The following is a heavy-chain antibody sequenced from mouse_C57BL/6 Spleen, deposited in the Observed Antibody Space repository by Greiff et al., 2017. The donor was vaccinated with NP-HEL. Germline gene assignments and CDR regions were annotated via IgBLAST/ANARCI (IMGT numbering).Heavy chain of an antibody. Sequence: LVESGAELVKPGASVKLSCKASGYTFTEYTIHWVKQRSGQGLEWIGWFYPGSGSIKYNEKFKDKATLTADKSSSTVYVELSRLTSEDSAVYFCARHGLYLNSGYYAMDYWGQGTSVTVSS. J-gene: IGHJ4*01. CDR2: FYPGSGSI. D-gene: IGHD3-1*01. CDR1: GYTFTEYT. V-gene: IGHV1-62-2*01. CDR3: ARHGLYLNSGYYAMDY.